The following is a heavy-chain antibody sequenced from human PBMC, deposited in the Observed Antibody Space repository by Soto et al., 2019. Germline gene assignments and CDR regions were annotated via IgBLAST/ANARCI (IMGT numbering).Heavy chain of an antibody. Sequence: EVQLVESGGGLVQPGGSLKLSCAASGFTFSGSAMHWVRQTSGKGLEWVGRIRTVADDYATVYSASVKGRFTISRDDSKNTAYLQMSSLRPEDPDLHYCTPTVTLRGFDYWGQGTLVTVSS. V-gene: IGHV3-73*01. CDR3: TPTVTLRGFDY. D-gene: IGHD4-17*01. CDR1: GFTFSGSA. CDR2: IRTVADDYAT. J-gene: IGHJ4*02.